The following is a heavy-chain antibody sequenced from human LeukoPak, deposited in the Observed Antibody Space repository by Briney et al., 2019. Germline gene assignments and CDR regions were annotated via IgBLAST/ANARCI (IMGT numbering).Heavy chain of an antibody. Sequence: VIYSGGSTYYAASVKGRFTISRHNSKNTLYLQMNSLRAEDTAVYYCARGAPRGSSGWDYWGQGTLVTVSS. V-gene: IGHV3-53*04. CDR2: IYSGGST. CDR3: ARGAPRGSSGWDY. D-gene: IGHD6-19*01. J-gene: IGHJ4*02.